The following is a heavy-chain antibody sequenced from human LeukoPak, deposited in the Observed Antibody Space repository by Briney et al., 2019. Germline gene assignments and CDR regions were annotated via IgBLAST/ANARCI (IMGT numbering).Heavy chain of an antibody. D-gene: IGHD2-2*01. Sequence: ASVKVSCKASGGTFSSYAISWVRQAPGRGLEWMGGIIPIFGTANYAQKFQGRVTITTDESTSTAYMELSSLRSEDTAVYYCASFPVPAAGRYWFDPWGQGTLVTVSS. CDR1: GGTFSSYA. J-gene: IGHJ5*02. CDR2: IIPIFGTA. V-gene: IGHV1-69*05. CDR3: ASFPVPAAGRYWFDP.